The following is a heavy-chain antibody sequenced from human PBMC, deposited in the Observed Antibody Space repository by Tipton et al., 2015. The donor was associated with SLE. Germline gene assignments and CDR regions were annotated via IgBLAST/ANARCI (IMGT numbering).Heavy chain of an antibody. J-gene: IGHJ2*01. CDR1: GFTFSSYS. CDR2: ISSSSSYI. Sequence: GSLRLSCAASGFTFSSYSMNWVRQAPGKGLEWVSSISSSSSYIYYADSVKGRFTISRDNAKNSLYLQMNSLRAEDTAVYYCARDDYDNLYFDLWGRGTLVTVSS. CDR3: ARDDYDNLYFDL. V-gene: IGHV3-21*01. D-gene: IGHD4-17*01.